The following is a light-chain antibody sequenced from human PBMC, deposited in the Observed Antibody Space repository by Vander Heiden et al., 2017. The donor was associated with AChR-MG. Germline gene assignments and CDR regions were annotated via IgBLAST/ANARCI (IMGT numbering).Light chain of an antibody. CDR2: DVS. CDR3: SSYTSTTTLNVI. J-gene: IGLJ2*01. V-gene: IGLV2-14*03. Sequence: QSALTQPASVSGSPGQSITIPCTGTSNDVGASNPVSWYQQRPDKAPKLMIYDVSNRPSGVSNRFSGSKSGNTASLTISGLQAEDEADYYCSSYTSTTTLNVIFGGGTKLTVL. CDR1: SNDVGASNP.